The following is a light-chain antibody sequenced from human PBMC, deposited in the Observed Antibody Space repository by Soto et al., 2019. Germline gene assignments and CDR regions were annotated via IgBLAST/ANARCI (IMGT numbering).Light chain of an antibody. CDR1: SGDVGIYSF. Sequence: QSALTQPASVSGSPGQSIAISCTGISGDVGIYSFVSWYQHHPGRAPQLILYEGTKRPSGVSDRFSGSQSGYTASLTISGLQAEDEADYYCSSYRSGSVVFGGGTKLTVL. J-gene: IGLJ2*01. CDR3: SSYRSGSVV. CDR2: EGT. V-gene: IGLV2-23*01.